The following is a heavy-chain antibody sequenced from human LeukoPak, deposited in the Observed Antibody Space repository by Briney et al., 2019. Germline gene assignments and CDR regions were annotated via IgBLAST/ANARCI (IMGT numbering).Heavy chain of an antibody. J-gene: IGHJ6*02. CDR3: ARGVDYYYYYGMDV. CDR2: ISSSGSTI. V-gene: IGHV3-11*01. CDR1: GFAFSDYY. D-gene: IGHD2-21*01. Sequence: GGSLRLSCAASGFAFSDYYMSWIRQAPGKGLEWVSYISSSGSTIYYADSVKGRFTISRDSAKNSLYLQMNSLRAEDTAVYYCARGVDYYYYYGMDVWGQGTTVTVSS.